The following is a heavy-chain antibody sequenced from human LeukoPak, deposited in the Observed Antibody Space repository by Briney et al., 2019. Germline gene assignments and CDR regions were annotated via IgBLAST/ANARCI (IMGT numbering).Heavy chain of an antibody. CDR3: ASTLRYFDWSRSGDAFDI. CDR1: GGSISSYY. D-gene: IGHD3-9*01. Sequence: SETLSLTCTVSGGSISSYYWSWIRQPPGKGLEWIGYIYYSGSTNYNPSLKSRVTISVDTSKNQFSLKLSSVTSTDTAMYYCASTLRYFDWSRSGDAFDIWGQGTMVTVSS. J-gene: IGHJ3*02. V-gene: IGHV4-59*01. CDR2: IYYSGST.